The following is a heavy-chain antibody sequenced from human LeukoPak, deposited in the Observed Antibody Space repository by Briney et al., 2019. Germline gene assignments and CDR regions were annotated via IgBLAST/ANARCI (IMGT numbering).Heavy chain of an antibody. CDR2: IYYSGST. CDR3: ARGRRTFTIFGVVIPGFDF. CDR1: GGSISSYY. D-gene: IGHD3-3*01. J-gene: IGHJ4*02. V-gene: IGHV4-59*08. Sequence: PSETLSLTCTVSGGSISSYYWSWIRQPPGKGLEWIGYIYYSGSTNYNPSLKSRITTSVDTSKNQFSLKLSSVTAADTAVYYCARGRRTFTIFGVVIPGFDFWGQGTLVTVSS.